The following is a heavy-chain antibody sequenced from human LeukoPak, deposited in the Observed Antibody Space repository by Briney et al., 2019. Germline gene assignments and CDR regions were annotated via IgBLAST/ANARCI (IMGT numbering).Heavy chain of an antibody. D-gene: IGHD3-22*01. J-gene: IGHJ4*02. CDR3: ARGPRNYYESSGELDY. CDR2: INTNTGNP. CDR1: GYTFTSYA. Sequence: ASVKVSCKASGYTFTSYAMNWVRQAPGQGLEWMGWINTNTGNPTYAQGFTGRFVFSLDTSVSTAYLQVSSLKAEDTAVYYCARGPRNYYESSGELDYWGQGTLVTVSS. V-gene: IGHV7-4-1*02.